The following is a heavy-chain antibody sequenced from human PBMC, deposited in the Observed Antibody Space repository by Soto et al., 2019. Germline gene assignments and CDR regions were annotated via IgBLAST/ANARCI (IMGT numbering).Heavy chain of an antibody. CDR3: ARGGAVAVYYYHGMDV. D-gene: IGHD6-19*01. V-gene: IGHV3-30*03. Sequence: PGGSLRLSCAASGFNFSSYGMHWVRQAPGKGLEWVAVISYDGSNKYYADSVKGRFTISRDNSKNTLYLQMGSLRAEDMAVYYCARGGAVAVYYYHGMDVWGQGTTVTVSS. CDR1: GFNFSSYG. CDR2: ISYDGSNK. J-gene: IGHJ6*02.